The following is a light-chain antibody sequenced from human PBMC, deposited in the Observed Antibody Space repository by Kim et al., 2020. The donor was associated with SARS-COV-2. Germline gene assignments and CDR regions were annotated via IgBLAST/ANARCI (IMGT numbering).Light chain of an antibody. CDR2: GAS. Sequence: PGERATLSSRASQSVSSSYLAWYQQKPGQAPRLLIYGASSRATGIPDRFSGSGSGTDFTLTISRLEPEDFAVYYCQQYGSSPRTFGQGTKVDIK. CDR3: QQYGSSPRT. V-gene: IGKV3-20*01. CDR1: QSVSSSY. J-gene: IGKJ1*01.